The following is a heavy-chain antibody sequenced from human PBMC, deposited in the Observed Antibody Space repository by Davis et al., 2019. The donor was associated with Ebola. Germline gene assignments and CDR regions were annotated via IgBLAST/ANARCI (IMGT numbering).Heavy chain of an antibody. CDR3: ARDPADYYDSSGYYYWYYYGMDV. V-gene: IGHV3-74*01. J-gene: IGHJ6*02. D-gene: IGHD3-22*01. CDR1: GFTFSSYW. CDR2: INSDGSST. Sequence: HTGGSLRLSCAASGFTFSSYWMHWVRQAPGKGLVWVSRINSDGSSTSYADSVKGRFTISRDNAKNTLYLQMNSLRAEDTAVYYCARDPADYYDSSGYYYWYYYGMDVWGQGTTVTVSS.